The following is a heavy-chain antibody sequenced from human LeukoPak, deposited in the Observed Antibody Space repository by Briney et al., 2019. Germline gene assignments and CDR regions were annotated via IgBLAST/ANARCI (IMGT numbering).Heavy chain of an antibody. V-gene: IGHV3-48*03. J-gene: IGHJ4*02. CDR3: ARDAGGYYFDY. CDR2: IDTSGTTI. Sequence: GGSLRLSCAASGFTFSSYEMHWVHEAPGQGRERLSYIDTSGTTINYAHSVKGRFTTSRDNAKNSLYLQINSLRAEDTAVYYCARDAGGYYFDYWGQGTLVTVSS. CDR1: GFTFSSYE. D-gene: IGHD1-26*01.